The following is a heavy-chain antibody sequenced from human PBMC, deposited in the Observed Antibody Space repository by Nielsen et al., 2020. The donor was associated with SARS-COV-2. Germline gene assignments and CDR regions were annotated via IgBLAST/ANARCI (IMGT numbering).Heavy chain of an antibody. CDR1: GFTFSSYG. V-gene: IGHV3-9*01. Sequence: GGSLRLSCAASGFTFSSYGMHWVRQAPGKGLEWVSGISWNSGSIGYADSVKGRFTISRDNAKNSLYLQMNSLRAEDTALYYCANGGAGPEDYDYGMDVWGQGTTVTVSS. D-gene: IGHD3-10*01. CDR2: ISWNSGSI. J-gene: IGHJ6*02. CDR3: ANGGAGPEDYDYGMDV.